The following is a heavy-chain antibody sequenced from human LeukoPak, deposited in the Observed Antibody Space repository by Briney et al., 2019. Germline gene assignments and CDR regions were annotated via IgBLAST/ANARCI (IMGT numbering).Heavy chain of an antibody. V-gene: IGHV3-21*01. D-gene: IGHD1-14*01. CDR3: ARGSPNLFDY. CDR2: ISSSSTYI. Sequence: PGGSLRLSCAASGFTFGSYSMNWVRQAPGKGLEWVSSISSSSTYIYYADSVKGRFTISRDNAKNSLYLQMNSLRDEDTAVYYCARGSPNLFDYWGQGTLVTVSS. J-gene: IGHJ4*02. CDR1: GFTFGSYS.